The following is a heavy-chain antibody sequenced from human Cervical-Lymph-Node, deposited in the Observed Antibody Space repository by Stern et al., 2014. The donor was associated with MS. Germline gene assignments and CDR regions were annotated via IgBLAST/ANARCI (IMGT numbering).Heavy chain of an antibody. D-gene: IGHD3-10*01. Sequence: VQLVQSGGGVVQPGRSLRLSCAASGFTFSSYGMHWVRQAPGKGLEWVALIWYDGINKSYAYSVKGRFTISRDNSKNTLYLQMNSLRAEDTAVYYCARETRGASGRFDYWGQGTLVTVSS. CDR1: GFTFSSYG. CDR3: ARETRGASGRFDY. V-gene: IGHV3-33*01. J-gene: IGHJ4*02. CDR2: IWYDGINK.